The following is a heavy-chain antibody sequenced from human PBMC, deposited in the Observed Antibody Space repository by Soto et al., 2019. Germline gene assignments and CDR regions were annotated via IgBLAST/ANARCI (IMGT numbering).Heavy chain of an antibody. D-gene: IGHD5-12*01. CDR2: FCCKGTYT. J-gene: IGHJ4*02. V-gene: IGHV3-23*01. Sequence: GSLRPLCSASGFTLSRYSIGWVPQGPGKGLEWVFRFCCKGTYTFYGASVKGRLTISRDNSKNTLYLQMKSLRAEDTAVYYCAKGVVATSRGSSGWPDPFDYWGQGTLVTVSS. CDR3: AKGVVATSRGSSGWPDPFDY. CDR1: GFTLSRYS.